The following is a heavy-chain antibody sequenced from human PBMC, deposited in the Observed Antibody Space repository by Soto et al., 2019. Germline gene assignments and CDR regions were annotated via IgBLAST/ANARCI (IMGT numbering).Heavy chain of an antibody. J-gene: IGHJ3*02. CDR3: ATGYSAARDFSIEYAFDI. Sequence: GASVKVSCKVSGYTLTELSMHWVRQAPGKGLEWMGGFDPEDGETIYAQKFQGRVTMTEDTSTDTAYMELSSLRSEDTAVYYCATGYSAARDFSIEYAFDIWGQGTMVTVSS. D-gene: IGHD6-6*01. CDR2: FDPEDGET. V-gene: IGHV1-24*01. CDR1: GYTLTELS.